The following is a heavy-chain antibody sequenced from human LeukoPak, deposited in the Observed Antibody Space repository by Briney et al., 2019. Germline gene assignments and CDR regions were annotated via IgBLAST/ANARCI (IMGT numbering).Heavy chain of an antibody. D-gene: IGHD2-15*01. CDR2: INPNSGGT. Sequence: ASVKVSCKASGYTFTGYYMHWVRQAPGQGPEWMGWINPNSGGTNYAQKFQGRVTMTRDTSISTAYMELSRLRSDDTAVYYCARDSRYCSGGSCFFWFDPWGQGTLVTVSS. CDR3: ARDSRYCSGGSCFFWFDP. CDR1: GYTFTGYY. J-gene: IGHJ5*02. V-gene: IGHV1-2*02.